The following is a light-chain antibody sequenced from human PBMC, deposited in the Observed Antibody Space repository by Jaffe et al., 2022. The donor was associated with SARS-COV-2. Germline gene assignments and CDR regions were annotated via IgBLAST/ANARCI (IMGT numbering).Light chain of an antibody. V-gene: IGKV1-39*01. CDR3: QQIYSDPQT. Sequence: DIQMTQSPSSLSASVGDRVTISCRASQTINSYLNWYQHKPGKAPKLLIYAASSLHSGVPSRFSGSGSGTDFTLTISSLQPEDFATYSCQQIYSDPQTFGQGTKVEIK. J-gene: IGKJ1*01. CDR1: QTINSY. CDR2: AAS.